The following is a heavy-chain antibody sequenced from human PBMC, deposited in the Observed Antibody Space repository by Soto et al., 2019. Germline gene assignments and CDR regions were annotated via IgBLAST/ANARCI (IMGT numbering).Heavy chain of an antibody. D-gene: IGHD2-15*01. CDR2: IKSKTDGGRT. Sequence: GGSLRLSCAASGFTFSNAWMSWVRQAPGKGLEWVGRIKSKTDGGRTDYAAPVKGRFTISRDDSKNTLYLQMNSLKTEDTAVYYCTTDVVVVAATAVDYWGQGTLVTVSS. V-gene: IGHV3-15*01. J-gene: IGHJ4*02. CDR3: TTDVVVVAATAVDY. CDR1: GFTFSNAW.